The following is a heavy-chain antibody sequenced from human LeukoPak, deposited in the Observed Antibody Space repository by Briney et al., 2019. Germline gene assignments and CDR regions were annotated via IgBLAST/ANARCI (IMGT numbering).Heavy chain of an antibody. Sequence: ASVKVSCKTSGYTFTDYHMHWVRQAPGQGLEWMGWINPNSGDTNHAQKFQGRVTMTRDTFISTVYMELSRLRSDDTAVYYCARDGGFDHWGQGSLVTVSS. J-gene: IGHJ4*02. CDR3: ARDGGFDH. CDR2: INPNSGDT. CDR1: GYTFTDYH. V-gene: IGHV1-2*02. D-gene: IGHD3-10*01.